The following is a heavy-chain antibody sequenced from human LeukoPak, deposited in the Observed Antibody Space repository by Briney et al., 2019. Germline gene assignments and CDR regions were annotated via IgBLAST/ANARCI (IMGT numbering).Heavy chain of an antibody. Sequence: SGPALVKPTQTLTLTCTFSGLSFSASEMCVSWIRQPPGKALEWLARIDWDDDKYYSTSLKTRLTVSKDTSKNQVVLTMTNMDPVDTATYYCARIRGSSGWIDYWGQGTLVTVSS. CDR1: GLSFSASEMC. CDR2: IDWDDDK. CDR3: ARIRGSSGWIDY. J-gene: IGHJ4*02. D-gene: IGHD6-19*01. V-gene: IGHV2-70*11.